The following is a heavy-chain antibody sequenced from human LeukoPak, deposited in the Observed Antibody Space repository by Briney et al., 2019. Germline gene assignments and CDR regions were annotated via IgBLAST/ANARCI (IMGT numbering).Heavy chain of an antibody. J-gene: IGHJ4*02. Sequence: PSETLSLTCTVSGGSIGSYYWSWIRQPAGKGLEWIGRIYTSGGTVYNPSLKSRVTMSVDTSKNQFSLKLRSVTAADTAVYYCARGVFYYDTSGRGYYFDYWGQGTLVTVSS. CDR1: GGSIGSYY. CDR2: IYTSGGT. V-gene: IGHV4-4*07. D-gene: IGHD3-22*01. CDR3: ARGVFYYDTSGRGYYFDY.